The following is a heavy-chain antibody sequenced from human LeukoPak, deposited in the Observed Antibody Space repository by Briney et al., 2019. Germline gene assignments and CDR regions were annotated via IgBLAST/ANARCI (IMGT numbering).Heavy chain of an antibody. D-gene: IGHD3-3*01. CDR3: ASIPIFGVVIDY. Sequence: GGSLRLSCAASGFTFSSYAMSWVRQAPGKGLEWVAVISYDGSNKYYADSVKGRFTISRDNSKNTLYLQMNSLRAEDTAVYYCASIPIFGVVIDYWGQGTLVTVSS. V-gene: IGHV3-30-3*01. CDR2: ISYDGSNK. J-gene: IGHJ4*02. CDR1: GFTFSSYA.